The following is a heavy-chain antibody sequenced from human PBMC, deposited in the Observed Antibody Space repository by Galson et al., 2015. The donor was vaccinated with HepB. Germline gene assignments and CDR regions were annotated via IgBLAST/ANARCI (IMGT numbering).Heavy chain of an antibody. V-gene: IGHV1-2*02. CDR1: GYTFTGYY. J-gene: IGHJ4*02. CDR3: ARDRVAAAGTWSDGCVN. CDR2: INPNSGGT. D-gene: IGHD6-13*01. Sequence: SVKVSCKASGYTFTGYYMHWVRQAPGQGLEWMGWINPNSGGTNYAQKLQGRVTMTTETSTSTAYMELRSLRSEDTAVYYCARDRVAAAGTWSDGCVNWGQGTLVTVSS.